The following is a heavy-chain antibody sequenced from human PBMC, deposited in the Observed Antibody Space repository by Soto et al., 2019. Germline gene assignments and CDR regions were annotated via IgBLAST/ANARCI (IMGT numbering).Heavy chain of an antibody. D-gene: IGHD3-22*01. CDR1: GFTFSSYG. Sequence: QVQLVESGGGVVQPGRSLRLSCAASGFTFSSYGMHWVRQAPGKGLERVAVIWYDGSNKYYADSVKGRFTISRDNSKNTLYLRMNRLRAEDTAVYYCARDYDISGYPRYTFDYWCQGTLGTVSS. CDR2: IWYDGSNK. J-gene: IGHJ4*02. V-gene: IGHV3-33*01. CDR3: ARDYDISGYPRYTFDY.